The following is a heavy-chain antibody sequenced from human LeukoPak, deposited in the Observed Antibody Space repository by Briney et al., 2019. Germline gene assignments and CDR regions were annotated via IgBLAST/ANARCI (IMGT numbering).Heavy chain of an antibody. CDR2: INPSGGST. CDR3: ARGPNYYYYYYGMDV. Sequence: VASVKVSCKASGYTFTSYYIHWVREAPGQGLEWMGIINPSGGSTSYAQKFQGRVTMTRDTSTSTLYMELSSLRSEDTAVYYCARGPNYYYYYYGMDVWGQGTTVTVSS. V-gene: IGHV1-46*01. J-gene: IGHJ6*02. CDR1: GYTFTSYY.